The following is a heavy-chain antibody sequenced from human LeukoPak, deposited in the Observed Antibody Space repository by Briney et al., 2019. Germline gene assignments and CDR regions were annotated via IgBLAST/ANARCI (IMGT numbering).Heavy chain of an antibody. CDR1: GFTFSSYA. J-gene: IGHJ5*02. CDR2: ISYDGSNK. V-gene: IGHV3-30-3*01. CDR3: ARASSPILNWFDP. Sequence: GRSLRLSCAASGFTFSSYAMHWVRQAPGKGLEWVAVISYDGSNKYYADSVKGRFTISRDNSKNTLYLQMNSLRAEDTAVYYCARASSPILNWFDPWGQGTLVTVSS. D-gene: IGHD2-2*01.